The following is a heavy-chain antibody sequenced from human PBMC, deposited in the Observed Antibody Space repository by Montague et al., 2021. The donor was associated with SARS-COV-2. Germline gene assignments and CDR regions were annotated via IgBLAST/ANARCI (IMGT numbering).Heavy chain of an antibody. Sequence: TLSPTCSVSGGSITSGGYYWTWIRQRPGGDLEWLGYLYYNGMTHYSPSLKSRASFSLDTSKNQFSLKLTSATATDSALYFCVSSLPGNQFQFDYWGQGALVTVSS. CDR3: VSSLPGNQFQFDY. CDR2: LYYNGMT. J-gene: IGHJ4*02. CDR1: GGSITSGGYY. V-gene: IGHV4-31*03. D-gene: IGHD1-14*01.